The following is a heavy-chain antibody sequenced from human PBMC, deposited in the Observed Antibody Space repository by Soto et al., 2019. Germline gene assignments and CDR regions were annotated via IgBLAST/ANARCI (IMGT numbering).Heavy chain of an antibody. CDR3: ARFRVDGDYVP. CDR1: GFTFSNYW. V-gene: IGHV3-74*01. Sequence: EVQLVESGGGLVQPGGSLRLSCAVSGFTFSNYWMHWVRQAPGKGLVWVSRINSDGSSTSHADFVKGRFTISRDNAKNTLYLQMNSLRAEDTAVYYCARFRVDGDYVPWGQGTLVTVSS. D-gene: IGHD4-17*01. J-gene: IGHJ5*02. CDR2: INSDGSST.